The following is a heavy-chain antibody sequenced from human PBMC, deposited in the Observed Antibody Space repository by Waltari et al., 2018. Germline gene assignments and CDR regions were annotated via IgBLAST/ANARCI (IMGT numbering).Heavy chain of an antibody. D-gene: IGHD2-2*01. CDR2: IYSGGRT. CDR3: ARDRAAYCSSTSCYGLGAFDI. J-gene: IGHJ3*02. Sequence: EVQLVESGGGLIQPGGSLRLSCAASGFTVSSNYMSWVRQAPGKGLEWVSVIYSGGRTYYADSVKGRFTISRDNSKNTLYLQMNSLRAEDTAVYYCARDRAAYCSSTSCYGLGAFDICGQGTMVTVSS. V-gene: IGHV3-53*01. CDR1: GFTVSSNY.